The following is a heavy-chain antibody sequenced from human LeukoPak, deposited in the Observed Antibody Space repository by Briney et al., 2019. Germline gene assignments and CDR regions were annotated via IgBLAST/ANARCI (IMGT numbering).Heavy chain of an antibody. CDR3: ARGRPHGNDY. Sequence: GGSLRLSCAASGFTFSTYAMTWVRQAPGKGLECVSVISRSGSSTHYADSVKGRFTISRDNSKNMLYLQVNSLRVEDTAVYYCARGRPHGNDYWGQGTLVTVSS. CDR1: GFTFSTYA. CDR2: ISRSGSST. J-gene: IGHJ4*02. D-gene: IGHD4-23*01. V-gene: IGHV3-23*01.